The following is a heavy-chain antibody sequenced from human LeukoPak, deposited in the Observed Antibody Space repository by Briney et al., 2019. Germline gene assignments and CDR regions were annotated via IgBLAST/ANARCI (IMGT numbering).Heavy chain of an antibody. J-gene: IGHJ4*02. CDR2: ISSSSSYI. CDR1: GFTFSSYS. CDR3: AKDSGSIVVVPAAKSN. V-gene: IGHV3-21*01. Sequence: GGSLRLSCAASGFTFSSYSMNWVRQAPGKGLEWVSSISSSSSYIYYADSVKGRFTISRDNAKNSLYLQMNSLRAEDTAVYYCAKDSGSIVVVPAAKSNWGQGTLVTVSS. D-gene: IGHD2-2*01.